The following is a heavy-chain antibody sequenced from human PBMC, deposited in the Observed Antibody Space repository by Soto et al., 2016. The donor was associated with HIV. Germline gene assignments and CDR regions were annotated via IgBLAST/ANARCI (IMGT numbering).Heavy chain of an antibody. Sequence: QVQLVQSGGEVRKPGASVKVSCKASGYTFTTYHINWVRQAPGQGLEWMGWMNPDSGATNYGQKFKGRVAMTRDTSKTTAYTELRRLRSDDTAIYYCAIVYYYQSGWFDPWGQGSLVIVSS. CDR3: AIVYYYQSGWFDP. D-gene: IGHD3-10*01. V-gene: IGHV1-2*02. CDR1: GYTFTTYH. CDR2: MNPDSGAT. J-gene: IGHJ5*02.